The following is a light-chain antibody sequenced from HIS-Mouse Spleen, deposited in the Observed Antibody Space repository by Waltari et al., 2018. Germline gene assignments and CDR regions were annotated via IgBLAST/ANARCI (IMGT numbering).Light chain of an antibody. CDR3: QQYYSYPYT. Sequence: AIRMTQSPSSLSASTGDRVTITCRARQGISRYLAWYQQKPGKAPKLLIYAASTLQSGVPSRFSGSGSGTDFTLTISCLQSEDFATYYCQQYYSYPYTFGQGTKLEIK. J-gene: IGKJ2*01. CDR1: QGISRY. CDR2: AAS. V-gene: IGKV1-8*01.